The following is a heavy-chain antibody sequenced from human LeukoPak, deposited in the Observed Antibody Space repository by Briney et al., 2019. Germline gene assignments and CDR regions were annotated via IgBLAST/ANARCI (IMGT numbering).Heavy chain of an antibody. Sequence: KPSQTLSLTCTVSGDSISSGGYYWSWIRQHPGKGLEWIGYIHYSGSNYYNPSLKSRVTISVDKSKNQLSLRLSSETAADTAVYYCARAPPPFSSSNFDYWGQGTLVTVSS. CDR3: ARAPPPFSSSNFDY. J-gene: IGHJ4*02. CDR1: GDSISSGGYY. CDR2: IHYSGSN. D-gene: IGHD6-6*01. V-gene: IGHV4-31*03.